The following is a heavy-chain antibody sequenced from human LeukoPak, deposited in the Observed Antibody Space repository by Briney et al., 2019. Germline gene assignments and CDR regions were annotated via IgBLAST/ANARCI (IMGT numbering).Heavy chain of an antibody. V-gene: IGHV3-7*01. CDR3: ASDYCFDISCQFWFY. CDR2: IKVDGSEK. D-gene: IGHD2-2*01. CDR1: GLTFGSYW. J-gene: IGHJ4*02. Sequence: GGSLRLSCAASGLTFGSYWMTWVRQAPAKGLEWVANIKVDGSEKYYVDSVKGRFTISRDNSKNSVYLQMNSLRAEDTAVYFCASDYCFDISCQFWFYWGQGILVTVSS.